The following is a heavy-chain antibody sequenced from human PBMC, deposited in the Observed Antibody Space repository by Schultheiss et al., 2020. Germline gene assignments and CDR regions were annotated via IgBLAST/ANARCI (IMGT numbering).Heavy chain of an antibody. D-gene: IGHD6-19*01. V-gene: IGHV1-8*01. J-gene: IGHJ6*02. CDR1: GYTFTSYD. CDR2: MNPNSGNT. CDR3: ARETQEGSGWSGYYYYSMDV. Sequence: ASVKVSCKASGYTFTSYDINWVRQATGQGLEWMGWMNPNSGNTGYAQKFQGRVTMTRNTSISTAYMELSSLRSEDTAVYYCARETQEGSGWSGYYYYSMDVWGQGTTVTGSS.